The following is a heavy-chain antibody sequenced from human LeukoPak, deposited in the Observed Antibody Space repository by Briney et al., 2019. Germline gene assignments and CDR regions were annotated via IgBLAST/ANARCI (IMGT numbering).Heavy chain of an antibody. D-gene: IGHD3-22*01. V-gene: IGHV4-4*02. Sequence: SETLSLTCAVSGGSISSSNWWSWVRQPPGKGLEWIGEIYHSGSTNYNPSLKSRVTISVDKSKNQFSLKLSSVTAADTAVYYCARVRDFYDRSGYYTCFDAWGQGSLVTVSS. J-gene: IGHJ5*02. CDR2: IYHSGST. CDR1: GGSISSSNW. CDR3: ARVRDFYDRSGYYTCFDA.